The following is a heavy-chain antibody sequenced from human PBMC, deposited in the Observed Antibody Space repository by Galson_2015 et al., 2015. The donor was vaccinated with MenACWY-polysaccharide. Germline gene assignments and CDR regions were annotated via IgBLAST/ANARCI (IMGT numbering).Heavy chain of an antibody. CDR3: ARVFLVGAGHYFDY. D-gene: IGHD1-26*01. CDR1: GFTLSSYT. J-gene: IGHJ4*02. CDR2: ISSSSTYI. Sequence: SLRLSCATSGFTLSSYTMNWVRQAPGKGLEWVSSISSSSTYIYYVDSVKGRFTIPRDNAKNSLSLQMNSLRAEDTAVYYCARVFLVGAGHYFDYWGQGTLVTVSS. V-gene: IGHV3-21*01.